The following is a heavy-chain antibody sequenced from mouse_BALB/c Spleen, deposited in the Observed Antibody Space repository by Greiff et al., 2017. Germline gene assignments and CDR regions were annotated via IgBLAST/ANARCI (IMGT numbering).Heavy chain of an antibody. Sequence: EVKLVESGGGLVKPGGSLKLSCAASGFTFSDYYLYWVRQTPEKRLEWVATISDGGSYTYYPDSVKGRFTISRDNAKNNLYLQLSSLKSEDTAMYYCARDRDGGYAMDDWGQGTSVTVSS. CDR3: ARDRDGGYAMDD. CDR2: ISDGGSYT. J-gene: IGHJ4*01. CDR1: GFTFSDYY. V-gene: IGHV5-4*02.